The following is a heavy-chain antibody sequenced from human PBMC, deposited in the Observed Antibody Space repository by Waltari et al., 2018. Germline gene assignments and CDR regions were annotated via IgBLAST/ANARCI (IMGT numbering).Heavy chain of an antibody. V-gene: IGHV4-4*02. CDR1: GDSMSAHYW. CDR2: IHRSGRT. D-gene: IGHD2-15*01. J-gene: IGHJ4*02. Sequence: QLQLQQSGPGLVKPSESLSLTCGVSGDSMSAHYWWSWVRQSPEKGLEWIGQIHRSGRTYYNPSLESRVSVSMDTSNNKFFLKLSSAIAADTAVYYCARDRGRGLYFDSWGQGTLVTVSP. CDR3: ARDRGRGLYFDS.